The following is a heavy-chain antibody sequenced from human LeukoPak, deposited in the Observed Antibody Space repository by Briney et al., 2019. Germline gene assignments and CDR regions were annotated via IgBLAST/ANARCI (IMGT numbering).Heavy chain of an antibody. J-gene: IGHJ3*02. CDR3: ARHIGAFDI. CDR2: IYTSGST. Sequence: SQTLSLTCTVSGGSISSGTYYWSWIRQPAGKGLEWIGRIYTSGSTNYNPSLKSRVTISVDTSKNQFSLKMSYVTAADTALYYCARHIGAFDIWGQGTMVTVSS. CDR1: GGSISSGTYY. D-gene: IGHD2-21*01. V-gene: IGHV4-61*02.